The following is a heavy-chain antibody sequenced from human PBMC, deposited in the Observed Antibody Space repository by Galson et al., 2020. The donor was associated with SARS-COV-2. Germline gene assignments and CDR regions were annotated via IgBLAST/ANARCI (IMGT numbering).Heavy chain of an antibody. Sequence: ETSETLSLTCTVSGGSISSGHYYWSWIRQPPGKGLEWIGHIYYSGSTYYNPSLKSRVTISVDTSKNQFSLKLSSVTAADTDVYYCARDGPHDYYDSSGYPLGGWFDPWGQGTLVTVSS. V-gene: IGHV4-30-4*01. CDR2: IYYSGST. CDR3: ARDGPHDYYDSSGYPLGGWFDP. CDR1: GGSISSGHYY. J-gene: IGHJ5*02. D-gene: IGHD3-22*01.